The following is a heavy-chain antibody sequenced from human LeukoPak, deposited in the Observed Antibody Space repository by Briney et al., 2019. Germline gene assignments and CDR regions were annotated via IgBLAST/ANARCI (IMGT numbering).Heavy chain of an antibody. CDR3: ASHFRSNHYYFYYMDV. Sequence: SVKVSCKASGGTFDRYAISWVRHAPGQGLGWMGGIAPIFGTPNYAQNFQGRVTITTDESTSTAYMELSSLRSDDTAVYYCASHFRSNHYYFYYMDVWGTGTTVTVSS. D-gene: IGHD3-16*02. CDR1: GGTFDRYA. J-gene: IGHJ6*03. CDR2: IAPIFGTP. V-gene: IGHV1-69*05.